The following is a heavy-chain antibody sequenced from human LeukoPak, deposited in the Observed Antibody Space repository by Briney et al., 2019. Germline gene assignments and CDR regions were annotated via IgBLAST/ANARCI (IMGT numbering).Heavy chain of an antibody. J-gene: IGHJ5*01. CDR2: ITGRGGGGLGGGT. V-gene: IGHV3-23*01. Sequence: GGSLSLSCAASGFTFTSSALSWVRQAPGKGLQWVSTITGRGGGGLGGGTFYADSVMGRFTISRDNSKNTLYLQMSSLRGEDTAVYYCAKGGYSSGWRNWFDSWGQGTLVTVSS. CDR3: AKGGYSSGWRNWFDS. D-gene: IGHD6-19*01. CDR1: GFTFTSSA.